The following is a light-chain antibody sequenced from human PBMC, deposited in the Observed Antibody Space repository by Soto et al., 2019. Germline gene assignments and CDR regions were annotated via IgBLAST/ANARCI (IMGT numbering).Light chain of an antibody. J-gene: IGKJ2*01. V-gene: IGKV3-20*01. CDR2: GVF. CDR1: QSVNSNY. Sequence: ETVLTQSPGTVSLSPGERATLSCRTSQSVNSNYLAWYPQKPCQAPRLLIYGVFNRATGIPDRFSGRGSGTDFNLNISVLEPEDSAVYYCQHYDGSPRTFGQGTKLEIQ. CDR3: QHYDGSPRT.